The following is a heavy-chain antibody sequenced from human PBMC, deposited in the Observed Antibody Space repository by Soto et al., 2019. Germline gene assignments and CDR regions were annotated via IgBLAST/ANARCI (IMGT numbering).Heavy chain of an antibody. CDR1: RGTFSSYT. Sequence: ASVKVSCKAPRGTFSSYTINWVRQAPGQGLEWMGRVSPNNGNTNYAQKLQGRVTMTTDTSTSTAYMELRSLRPDDTAVYYCARDLRNIVATVYFDYWGQGTLVTVSS. CDR3: ARDLRNIVATVYFDY. CDR2: VSPNNGNT. V-gene: IGHV1-18*04. D-gene: IGHD5-12*01. J-gene: IGHJ4*02.